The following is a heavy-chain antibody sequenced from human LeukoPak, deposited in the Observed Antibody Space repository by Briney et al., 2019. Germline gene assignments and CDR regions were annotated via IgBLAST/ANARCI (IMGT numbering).Heavy chain of an antibody. V-gene: IGHV6-1*01. Sequence: SQTLSLTCAISGDSVSSNSAAWNWIRQSPSRGLEWLGRTYYRSKWYNDYAVSVKSRITINPDTSKNQFSLKLSSVTAADTAVYYCASFAVVVVAASGMDVWGQGTTVTVSS. CDR2: TYYRSKWYN. CDR3: ASFAVVVVAASGMDV. J-gene: IGHJ6*02. D-gene: IGHD2-15*01. CDR1: GDSVSSNSAA.